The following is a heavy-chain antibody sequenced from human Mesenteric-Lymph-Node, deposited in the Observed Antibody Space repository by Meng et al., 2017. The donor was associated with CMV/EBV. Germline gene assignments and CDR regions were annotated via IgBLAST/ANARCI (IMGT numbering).Heavy chain of an antibody. V-gene: IGHV1-69*06. J-gene: IGHJ6*01. Sequence: SVKVSCKASGGTSSNFAISWVRQAPGQGLEWMGGIIPIIGSTNYAQKFQGRVTISADKSTSTAYMELSSLRSEDTAVYYCARGTPAPTIGQYFYYYDMDVWGPGTTVTVSS. D-gene: IGHD2-8*01. CDR3: ARGTPAPTIGQYFYYYDMDV. CDR1: GGTSSNFA. CDR2: IIPIIGST.